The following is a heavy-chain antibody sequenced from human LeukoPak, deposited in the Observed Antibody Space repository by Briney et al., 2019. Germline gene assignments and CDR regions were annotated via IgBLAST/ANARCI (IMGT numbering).Heavy chain of an antibody. CDR1: GGSFSGYY. Sequence: SETLSLTCAVYGGSFSGYYWSWIRQPPGKGLEWIGEVNHSGSTNYNPSLKSRVTISVDTSKNQFSLKLSSVTAADTAVHYCARGYYGSGSYRDWGQGTLVTVSS. CDR2: VNHSGST. D-gene: IGHD3-10*01. J-gene: IGHJ4*02. V-gene: IGHV4-34*01. CDR3: ARGYYGSGSYRD.